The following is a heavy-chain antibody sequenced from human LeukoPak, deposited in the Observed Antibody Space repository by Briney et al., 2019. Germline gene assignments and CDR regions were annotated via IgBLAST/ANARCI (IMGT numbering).Heavy chain of an antibody. CDR3: AKDAYGGYDDYYYGMDV. CDR2: IYNSGAKI. J-gene: IGHJ6*04. CDR1: GLTFSTYS. V-gene: IGHV3-23*01. Sequence: GGSLRLSCAVSGLTFSTYSMTWVRQGPGKGLEWVSSIYNSGAKIFYADSVKGRFTISRDNSKNTLYLQMNSLRAEDTAVYYCAKDAYGGYDDYYYGMDVWGKGTTVTASS. D-gene: IGHD5-12*01.